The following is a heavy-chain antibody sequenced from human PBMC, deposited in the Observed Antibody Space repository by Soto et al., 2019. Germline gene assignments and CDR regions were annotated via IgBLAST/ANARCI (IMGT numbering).Heavy chain of an antibody. CDR2: LRSAGTI. CDR3: VRDYLFGFDV. CDR1: GFTFSSYA. D-gene: IGHD2-21*01. J-gene: IGHJ3*01. V-gene: IGHV3-48*03. Sequence: EEQLVESGGGLVQPGGSLRLSCAASGFTFSSYAMNWVRQAPGKRLEWVSYLRSAGTISYADSVWGRFTISRDNSKNSLYLQRSSLRAEDTSVHHCVRDYLFGFDVWCQRKMGTVSS.